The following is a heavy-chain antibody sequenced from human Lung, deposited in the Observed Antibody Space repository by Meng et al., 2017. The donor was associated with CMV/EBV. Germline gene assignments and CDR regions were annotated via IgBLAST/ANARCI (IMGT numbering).Heavy chain of an antibody. CDR1: GYTFTHHG. CDR2: ISCYNGDT. V-gene: IGHV1-18*01. D-gene: IGHD6-19*01. J-gene: IGHJ4*02. CDR3: ARDPSNTSGRYAYFDY. Sequence: QLQLVQSGAWGKKPGASVRVSCKASGYTFTHHGISWIRQAPGQGLEWMGWISCYNGDTNYAQKLQGRVTMTTDTSTNTAYMDLRSLRSDDTAVYYCARDPSNTSGRYAYFDYWGQGTLVTVSS.